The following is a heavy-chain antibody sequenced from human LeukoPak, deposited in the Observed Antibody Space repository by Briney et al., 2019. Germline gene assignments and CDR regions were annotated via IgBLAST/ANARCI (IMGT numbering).Heavy chain of an antibody. V-gene: IGHV3-74*01. J-gene: IGHJ4*02. Sequence: GGSLRLSCAASGFTFSTYWMQWVRQAPGEGLVWVSRINNDGSSTSYADSVKGRFTISRDNAKNTLFLQMNSLRAEDTGVYFCARHLTYGGWNSWGQGTLVTVSS. D-gene: IGHD4-23*01. CDR3: ARHLTYGGWNS. CDR1: GFTFSTYW. CDR2: INNDGSST.